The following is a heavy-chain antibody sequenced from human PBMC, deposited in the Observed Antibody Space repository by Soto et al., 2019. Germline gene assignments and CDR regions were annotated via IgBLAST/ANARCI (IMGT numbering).Heavy chain of an antibody. CDR3: AGEGSSSWTVITYYYYYGMDV. CDR1: GFTFSSYA. J-gene: IGHJ6*02. Sequence: GGSLRLSCAASGFTFSSYAMHWVRQAPGKGLEWVAVISYDGSNKYYADSVKGRFTISRDNSKNTLYLQMNSLRAEDTAVYYCAGEGSSSWTVITYYYYYGMDVWGQGTTVTVSS. D-gene: IGHD6-13*01. CDR2: ISYDGSNK. V-gene: IGHV3-30-3*01.